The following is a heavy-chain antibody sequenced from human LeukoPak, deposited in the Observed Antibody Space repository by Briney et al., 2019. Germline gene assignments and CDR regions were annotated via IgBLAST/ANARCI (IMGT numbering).Heavy chain of an antibody. CDR3: ARGEYNWNS. CDR2: ISWNSGSI. CDR1: GFTFDDYA. J-gene: IGHJ5*01. V-gene: IGHV3-9*01. Sequence: GGSLRLSCAASGFTFDDYAMHWVRQAPGKGLEWVSGISWNSGSIGYADSVKGRFTISRDNAKNSLYLQMNSLRAEDTAVYYCARGEYNWNSGGQGTLVTVSS. D-gene: IGHD1-20*01.